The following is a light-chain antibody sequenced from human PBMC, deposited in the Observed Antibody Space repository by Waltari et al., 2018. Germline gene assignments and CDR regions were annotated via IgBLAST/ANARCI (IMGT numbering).Light chain of an antibody. V-gene: IGLV3-25*03. Sequence: SYELTQPPSVSVSPGQTAWITCSGETSAHSNVYWYQQKAGQAPLLLIYKDIERPSGIPERFSGSRSGTKVTLTISGVQAEDEADYYCQSADRGATRYVFGSGTTVIVL. CDR2: KDI. J-gene: IGLJ1*01. CDR3: QSADRGATRYV. CDR1: TSAHSN.